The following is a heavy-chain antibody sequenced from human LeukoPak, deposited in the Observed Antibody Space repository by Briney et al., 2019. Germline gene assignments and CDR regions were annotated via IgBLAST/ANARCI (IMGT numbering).Heavy chain of an antibody. J-gene: IGHJ6*03. CDR1: GGSLSSPNYY. V-gene: IGHV4-39*02. CDR2: IYYSGST. D-gene: IGHD6-13*01. Sequence: PSETLSLTCTVSGGSLSSPNYYWAWIRQPPGKGLEWIGNIYYSGSTYYNPSLKSRVTISVDTSKNQFSLKLSSVTAADTAVYYCARERYSSSWYNYYYMDVWGKGTTVTVSS. CDR3: ARERYSSSWYNYYYMDV.